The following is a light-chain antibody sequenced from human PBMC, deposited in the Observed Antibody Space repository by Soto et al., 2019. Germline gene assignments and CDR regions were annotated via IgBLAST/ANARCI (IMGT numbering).Light chain of an antibody. CDR1: QSVLYSSNNKNY. V-gene: IGKV4-1*01. Sequence: DIVMTQSPDSLAVSLGERATINCKPSQSVLYSSNNKNYLAWYQQKPGQPPKLLIYWASTRASGVPDRFSGSGSGTDFTLTISSLQAEDVAVYYCQQYYNTPITFGQGTLLEIK. CDR2: WAS. CDR3: QQYYNTPIT. J-gene: IGKJ5*01.